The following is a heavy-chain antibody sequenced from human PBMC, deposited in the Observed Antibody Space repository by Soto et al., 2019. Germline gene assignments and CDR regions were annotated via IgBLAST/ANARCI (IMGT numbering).Heavy chain of an antibody. CDR1: GYTFSTYG. D-gene: IGHD5-18*01. CDR3: ARDRPSSHGYGIDY. Sequence: ASVKVSCKASGYTFSTYGISWVRQAPGQGLEWMGWINTHNGNTNYAQNLQGRVTMTADTSTGTAYMELRSLRSDDTAVYYCARDRPSSHGYGIDYWGQGALVTVSS. V-gene: IGHV1-18*01. J-gene: IGHJ4*02. CDR2: INTHNGNT.